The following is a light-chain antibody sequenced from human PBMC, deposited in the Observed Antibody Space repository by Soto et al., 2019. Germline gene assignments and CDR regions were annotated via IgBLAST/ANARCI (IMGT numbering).Light chain of an antibody. V-gene: IGLV2-8*01. CDR1: NSDVGTYNY. CDR2: EVS. Sequence: QSALAQPPSASGSPGQSVTITCTGTNSDVGTYNYVSWYQHHPGKAPKFMIYEVSKRPLGVPDRFSGSKSGNTASLTVSGLQAEDVADYYCSSYAGSNNLVFGGGTQLTVL. CDR3: SSYAGSNNLV. J-gene: IGLJ2*01.